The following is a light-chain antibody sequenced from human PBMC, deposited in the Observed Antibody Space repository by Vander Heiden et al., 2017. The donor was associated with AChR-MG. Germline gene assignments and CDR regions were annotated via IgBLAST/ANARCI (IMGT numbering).Light chain of an antibody. CDR1: QIVRSN. V-gene: IGKV3-15*01. CDR2: GAS. J-gene: IGKJ4*01. CDR3: QQYNSWPLT. Sequence: ETVLTQSPATLSVSPGERATLSCRARQIVRSNLDWYQQKPGQAPRLLIYGASTRATGIPARFSGSGSGTEFTLTISSLQSEDFAVYYCQQYNSWPLTFGGGTKVEI.